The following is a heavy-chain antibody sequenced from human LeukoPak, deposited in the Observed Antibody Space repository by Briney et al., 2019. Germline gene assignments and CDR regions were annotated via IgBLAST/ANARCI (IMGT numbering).Heavy chain of an antibody. Sequence: PGGSLRLSCAASGFAFGNYAMGWVRQAPGKGLEWVSSIDSSGSYTPSADSVKGRFTISRDNFENTLYLQMNSLRAEDTAVYFCAKISTVTDNFSHWGQGTLVTVSS. V-gene: IGHV3-23*01. D-gene: IGHD4-17*01. CDR2: IDSSGSYT. CDR1: GFAFGNYA. CDR3: AKISTVTDNFSH. J-gene: IGHJ4*02.